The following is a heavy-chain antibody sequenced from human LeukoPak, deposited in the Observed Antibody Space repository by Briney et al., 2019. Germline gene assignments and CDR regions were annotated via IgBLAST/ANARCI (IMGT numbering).Heavy chain of an antibody. CDR3: ARHLRMIRESGATDH. D-gene: IGHD2-15*01. V-gene: IGHV4-39*01. CDR1: GDSIFTSQYY. Sequence: SETLSLTCTVSGDSIFTSQYYWGWIRQSPGKGLEWIGRIYYSGNTFYNPSLESRVSISIDTSKNQFYLKLSSVTAADTSVYYCARHLRMIRESGATDHWGQGIRVAVPS. CDR2: IYYSGNT. J-gene: IGHJ4*02.